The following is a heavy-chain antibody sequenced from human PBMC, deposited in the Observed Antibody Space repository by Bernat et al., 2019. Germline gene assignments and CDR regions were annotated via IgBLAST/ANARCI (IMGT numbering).Heavy chain of an antibody. CDR2: ISAYNGNT. CDR3: ARRSNNLLWFGELSYNFDY. J-gene: IGHJ4*02. V-gene: IGHV1-18*01. Sequence: QVQLVQSGAEVKKPGASVKVSCKASGYTFTSYGISWVRQAPGQGLEWMGWISAYNGNTNYAQKLQGRVTITTDTSTSTAYMELRSLRSDDTAVYYCARRSNNLLWFGELSYNFDYWGQGTLVTVSS. D-gene: IGHD3-10*01. CDR1: GYTFTSYG.